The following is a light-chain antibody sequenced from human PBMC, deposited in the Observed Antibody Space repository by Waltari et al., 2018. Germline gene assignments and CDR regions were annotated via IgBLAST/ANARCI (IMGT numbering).Light chain of an antibody. CDR3: QQYYNVPRT. CDR1: QHVSKY. J-gene: IGKJ5*01. Sequence: DIQMTQSPSSLSASVGYRVTITCQASQHVSKYLNWYQQKPRKAPNLLINDAPNLQRGVPSRFSGSGSGTHFTFTISSLQPEDIATYYCQQYYNVPRTFGQGTRLEIK. V-gene: IGKV1-33*01. CDR2: DAP.